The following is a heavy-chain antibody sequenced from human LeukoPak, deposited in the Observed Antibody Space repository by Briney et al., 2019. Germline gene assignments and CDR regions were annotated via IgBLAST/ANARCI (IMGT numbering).Heavy chain of an antibody. CDR2: ISSSGSTI. CDR1: GFTLSDYY. D-gene: IGHD3-22*01. Sequence: GGSLRLSCAASGFTLSDYYMSWIRQAPGKGLEWVSYISSSGSTIYYADSVKGRFTISRDNAKNSLYLQMNSLRAEDTAVYYCARDVLFSYDSSGYGFWGQGTLVTVSS. J-gene: IGHJ4*02. V-gene: IGHV3-11*01. CDR3: ARDVLFSYDSSGYGF.